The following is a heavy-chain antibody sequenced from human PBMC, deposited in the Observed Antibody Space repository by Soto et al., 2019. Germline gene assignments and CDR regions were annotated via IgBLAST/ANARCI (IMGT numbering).Heavy chain of an antibody. Sequence: ASVKVSCKASGYTFTSYDINWVRQATGQGLEWMGWMNPNSGNTGYAQKFQGRVTMTRNTSISTAYMELSSLRSEDTAVYYCARVHIAAANDAFDIWGQGTMVTVSS. V-gene: IGHV1-8*01. CDR2: MNPNSGNT. D-gene: IGHD6-13*01. CDR3: ARVHIAAANDAFDI. CDR1: GYTFTSYD. J-gene: IGHJ3*02.